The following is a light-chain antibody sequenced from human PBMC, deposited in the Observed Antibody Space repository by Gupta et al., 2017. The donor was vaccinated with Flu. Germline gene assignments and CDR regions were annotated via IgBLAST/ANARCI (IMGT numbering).Light chain of an antibody. Sequence: VSPGERATSDCTASQSILYRSDKRNYLAWYQQNPRQPTKLLFYWASTRECSVPDRISSRWSGKDFPITITRLQADDVAVYCCQQYYWLRTFGQGTRVEIK. J-gene: IGKJ5*01. CDR1: QSILYRSDKRNY. V-gene: IGKV4-1*01. CDR3: QQYYWLRT. CDR2: WAS.